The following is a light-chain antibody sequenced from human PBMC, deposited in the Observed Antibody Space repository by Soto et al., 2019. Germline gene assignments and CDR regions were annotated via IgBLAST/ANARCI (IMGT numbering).Light chain of an antibody. Sequence: EIVLTQSPGTLSLSPGERATLSCRASQSVPSTYLAWYQQRPGQAPRLLIYGVSTRAPGIPDRFSGSGSGKSLHLTISRPEPEGFSVVFWQQDGPSPPFTFRPGTKVDFK. CDR1: QSVPSTY. CDR3: QQDGPSPPFT. V-gene: IGKV3-20*01. J-gene: IGKJ3*01. CDR2: GVS.